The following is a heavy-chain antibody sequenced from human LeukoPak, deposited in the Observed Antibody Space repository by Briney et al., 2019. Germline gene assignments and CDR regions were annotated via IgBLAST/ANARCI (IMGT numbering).Heavy chain of an antibody. V-gene: IGHV1-2*02. CDR1: GGTFSSYA. J-gene: IGHJ4*02. Sequence: GASVKVSCKASGGTFSSYAISWVRQAPGQGLEWMGWINPNSGGTNYAQKFQGRVTMTRDTSISTAYMELSRLRSDDTAVYYCARNYGDPLDYWGQGTLVTVSS. CDR2: INPNSGGT. D-gene: IGHD4-17*01. CDR3: ARNYGDPLDY.